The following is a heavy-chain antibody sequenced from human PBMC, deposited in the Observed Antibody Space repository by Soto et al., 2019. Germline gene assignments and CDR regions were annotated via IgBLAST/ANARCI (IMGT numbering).Heavy chain of an antibody. CDR1: GFTFSDYY. CDR2: ISGNGSTI. CDR3: AKSRVFIGAIVTLLDS. D-gene: IGHD3-16*02. V-gene: IGHV3-11*01. J-gene: IGHJ4*02. Sequence: PGGSLRLSCAASGFTFSDYYMSWIRQAPGKGLEWVSYISGNGSTIYYADSVKGRFTISRDNAKNSLYLQMNGLRADDTALYFCAKSRVFIGAIVTLLDSWGQGTQVTVSS.